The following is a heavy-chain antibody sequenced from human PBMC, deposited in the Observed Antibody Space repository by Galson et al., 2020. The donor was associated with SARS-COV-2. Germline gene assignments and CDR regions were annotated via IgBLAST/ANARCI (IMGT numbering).Heavy chain of an antibody. CDR2: TYYRSKWYN. Sequence: SQTLSLTCAISGDSVSSNSAAWNWIRQSPSRGLEWLGRTYYRSKWYNDYAVSVKSRITINPDTSKNQFSLQLNSVTPEDTAVYYCARGDRGYSSGWHEYYYYYYYMDVWGKGTTVTVSS. D-gene: IGHD6-19*01. CDR3: ARGDRGYSSGWHEYYYYYYYMDV. J-gene: IGHJ6*03. CDR1: GDSVSSNSAA. V-gene: IGHV6-1*01.